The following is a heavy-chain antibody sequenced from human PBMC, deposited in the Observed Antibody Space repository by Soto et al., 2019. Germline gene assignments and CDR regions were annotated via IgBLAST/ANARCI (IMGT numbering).Heavy chain of an antibody. CDR2: INPNSGGT. V-gene: IGHV1-2*02. CDR3: ARDAIPDNLDGD. D-gene: IGHD2-21*01. Sequence: QVQLVQSGAEVKKPGASVKVSCKASGYNFTGYYMHWVRQAPGQGLEWMGWINPNSGGTNYAQKFQGSVTMTRDTSISTAYMELSRLISDDTAVYYCARDAIPDNLDGDWGQGTLVTVSS. CDR1: GYNFTGYY. J-gene: IGHJ4*02.